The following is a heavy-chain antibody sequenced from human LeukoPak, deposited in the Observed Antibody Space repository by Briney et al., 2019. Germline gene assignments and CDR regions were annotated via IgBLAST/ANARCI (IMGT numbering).Heavy chain of an antibody. D-gene: IGHD1-26*01. Sequence: GGSLRLSCVVSGFTFGIFDMSWVRQAPGKGLEWVSGISGSGDGAFYADSVKGRFTISRENSRNTLYLQMSTLRVDDTAVYYCATYNGSYWGQGTLVTVSS. CDR3: ATYNGSY. V-gene: IGHV3-23*01. CDR1: GFTFGIFD. CDR2: ISGSGDGA. J-gene: IGHJ4*02.